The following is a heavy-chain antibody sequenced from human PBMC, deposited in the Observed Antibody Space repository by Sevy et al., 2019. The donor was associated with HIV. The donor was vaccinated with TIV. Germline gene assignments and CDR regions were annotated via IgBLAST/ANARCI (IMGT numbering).Heavy chain of an antibody. Sequence: SETLSLTCTVSGGSISRGDYYWSWIRQPPGNGLEGIGYIFYSGSTYFNPSLKSRVTISLDTSKSQFSLRLSSVTAADTAVFYCARQRASSGYFYFDSWGQGTLVTVSS. V-gene: IGHV4-30-4*01. J-gene: IGHJ4*02. CDR3: ARQRASSGYFYFDS. CDR2: IFYSGST. D-gene: IGHD3-22*01. CDR1: GGSISRGDYY.